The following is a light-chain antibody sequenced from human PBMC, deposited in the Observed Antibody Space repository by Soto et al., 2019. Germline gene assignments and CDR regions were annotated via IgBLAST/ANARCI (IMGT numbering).Light chain of an antibody. V-gene: IGKV3-20*01. CDR2: GAS. Sequence: LKQSPGTLSLSKGVSAPLSCRASQNLSRYFLAWYQHNPGQAPRLLISGASRRATGIPDRFSGAGSGTDFTLTISRLEPEDFALYYCQQHDILPITFGQGTRLEIK. J-gene: IGKJ5*01. CDR3: QQHDILPIT. CDR1: QNLSRYF.